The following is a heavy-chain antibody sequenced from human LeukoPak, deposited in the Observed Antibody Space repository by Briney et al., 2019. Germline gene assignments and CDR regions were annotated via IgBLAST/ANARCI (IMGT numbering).Heavy chain of an antibody. CDR1: GYTFTRYS. V-gene: IGHV1-18*01. J-gene: IGHJ5*02. Sequence: ASVKVSCKASGYTFTRYSITWVRQAPGQGLEWMGWISANNGNTKYAQKLQDRVTMTTDTSTSTAYMELRSLRSDDTAVYYCAREEPFAFYSAWGRGTLVTVSS. D-gene: IGHD1-26*01. CDR3: AREEPFAFYSA. CDR2: ISANNGNT.